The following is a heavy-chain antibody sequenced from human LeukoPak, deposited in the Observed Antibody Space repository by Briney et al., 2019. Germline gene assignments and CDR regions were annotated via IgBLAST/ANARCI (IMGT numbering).Heavy chain of an antibody. CDR2: ISYDGSNK. CDR3: AREYDFYAFDI. D-gene: IGHD3-3*01. Sequence: GGSLRLSCAASGFTFSSYWMSWVRQAPGKGLEWVAVISYDGSNKYYADSVKGRFTISRDNSKNTLYLQMNSLRAEDTAVYYCAREYDFYAFDIWGQGTMVTVSS. CDR1: GFTFSSYW. V-gene: IGHV3-30*03. J-gene: IGHJ3*02.